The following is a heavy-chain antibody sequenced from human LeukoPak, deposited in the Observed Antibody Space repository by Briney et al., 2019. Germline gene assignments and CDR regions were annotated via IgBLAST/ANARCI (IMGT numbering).Heavy chain of an antibody. J-gene: IGHJ4*02. CDR3: AKDSSDYYFDY. CDR2: ISGSGGST. Sequence: GGSLRLSCAASGFTFSSYTMSWVRQAPGKGLEWVSAISGSGGSTYYADSVKGRFTISRDNSKNTLYVQMNSLRPDDTAVYYCAKDSSDYYFDYWGQGTLVTVSS. CDR1: GFTFSSYT. D-gene: IGHD3-22*01. V-gene: IGHV3-23*01.